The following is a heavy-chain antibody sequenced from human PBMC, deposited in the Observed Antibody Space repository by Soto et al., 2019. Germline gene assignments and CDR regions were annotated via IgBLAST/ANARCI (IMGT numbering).Heavy chain of an antibody. CDR3: ARDRDCSGGSCYSVFDY. V-gene: IGHV3-48*02. CDR1: GFTFSSYS. J-gene: IGHJ4*02. CDR2: ISSSSSTI. Sequence: EVHLVESGGGLVQPGGSLRLSCAASGFTFSSYSMNWVRQAPGKGLAWVSYISSSSSTIYYADSVKGRFTISRDNAKNSLYLQMNSLRDEDTAVYYCARDRDCSGGSCYSVFDYWGQGTLVTVSS. D-gene: IGHD2-15*01.